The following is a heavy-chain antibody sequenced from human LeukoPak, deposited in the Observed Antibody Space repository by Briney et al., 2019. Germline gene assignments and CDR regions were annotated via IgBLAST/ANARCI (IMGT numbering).Heavy chain of an antibody. CDR3: ARDSSSSWFGY. CDR1: GGSFSGYY. D-gene: IGHD6-13*01. Sequence: KPSETLSLTCAVYGGSFSGYYWSWIRQPPGKGLEWIGEINHSGSTNYNPSLKSRVTISVDTSKNQFSLKLSPVTAADTAVYYCARDSSSSWFGYWGQGTLVTVSS. CDR2: INHSGST. V-gene: IGHV4-34*01. J-gene: IGHJ5*01.